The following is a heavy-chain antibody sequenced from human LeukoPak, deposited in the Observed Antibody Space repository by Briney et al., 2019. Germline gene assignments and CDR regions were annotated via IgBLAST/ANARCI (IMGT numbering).Heavy chain of an antibody. CDR3: ARGAEAIPASDSNFDY. CDR1: GFTFSSYG. Sequence: GGSLRLSCAASGFTFSSYGTHWVRHAPGKGLEWVAFIRYDGSNKYYADSVKGRFTVSRDNAKSSLYLQMNSLRAEDTAVYYCARGAEAIPASDSNFDYWGQGTLVTVSS. D-gene: IGHD2-2*01. J-gene: IGHJ4*02. V-gene: IGHV3-30*02. CDR2: IRYDGSNK.